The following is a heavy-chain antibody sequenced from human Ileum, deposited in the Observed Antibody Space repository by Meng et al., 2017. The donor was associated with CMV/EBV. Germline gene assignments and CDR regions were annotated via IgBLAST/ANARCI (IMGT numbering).Heavy chain of an antibody. D-gene: IGHD6-6*01. CDR1: GFTFSSYA. CDR3: ARDRTEGLYSSSILLEGSKTW. CDR2: ISYDGSNK. Sequence: GGSLRLSCAASGFTFSSYAMHWVRQAPGKGLEWVAVISYDGSNKYYADSVKGRFTISRDNSKNTLYLQMNSLRAEDTAVYYCARDRTEGLYSSSILLEGSKTWWGQGTLVTVSS. J-gene: IGHJ4*02. V-gene: IGHV3-30*04.